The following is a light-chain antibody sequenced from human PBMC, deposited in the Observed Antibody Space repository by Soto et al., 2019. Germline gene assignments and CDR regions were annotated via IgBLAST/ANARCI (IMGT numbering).Light chain of an antibody. CDR3: SSYTSTSTPCV. CDR2: EVD. CDR1: SSDVGFYNY. J-gene: IGLJ1*01. V-gene: IGLV2-14*01. Sequence: LAQPASVSGSPGQSITISCTGTSSDVGFYNYVSWYQQQHPGKAPKLMIYEVDNRPSGVSIRFSGSKSGNTASLTISGLQAEDEADYYCSSYTSTSTPCVFGTGTKSPS.